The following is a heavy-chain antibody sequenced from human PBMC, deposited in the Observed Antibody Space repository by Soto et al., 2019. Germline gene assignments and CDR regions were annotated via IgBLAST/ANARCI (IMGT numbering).Heavy chain of an antibody. Sequence: SETLSLTCTVSGGSISSYYWSWIRQPPGKGLEWIGYIYYSGSTNYNPSLKSRATISSDTSKNQLSLQLNSVTPEDTALYYCVRDGCSTTTCVGGRMNAFDIWGQGTVVTVSS. CDR1: GGSISSYY. J-gene: IGHJ3*02. CDR3: VRDGCSTTTCVGGRMNAFDI. CDR2: IYYSGST. D-gene: IGHD2-2*01. V-gene: IGHV4-59*12.